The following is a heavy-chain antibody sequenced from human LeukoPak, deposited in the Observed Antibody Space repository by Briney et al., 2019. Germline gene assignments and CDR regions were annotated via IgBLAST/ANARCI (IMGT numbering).Heavy chain of an antibody. D-gene: IGHD1-26*01. J-gene: IGHJ5*02. Sequence: SETLSLTCTVSGGSISSSSYYWGWIRQPPGKGLEWIGSIYYSGSTYYNPSLKSRVTISVDTSKNQFSLKLSSVTAADTAVYYCARARVGGFDPWGQGTLVTVSS. CDR2: IYYSGST. V-gene: IGHV4-39*01. CDR3: ARARVGGFDP. CDR1: GGSISSSSYY.